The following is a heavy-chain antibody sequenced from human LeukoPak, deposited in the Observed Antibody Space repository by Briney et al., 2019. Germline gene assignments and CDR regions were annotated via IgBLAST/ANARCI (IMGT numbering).Heavy chain of an antibody. CDR3: ARGLYIKKICTNGVCEFDP. J-gene: IGHJ5*02. CDR1: GYTFTAYY. Sequence: ASVKVSCKASGYTFTAYYLHWVRQAPGHGLEWMGWIDPDSGGTNYAQKFQGRVTMTRDTSISTAYMELSRLRSDDTAVYYCARGLYIKKICTNGVCEFDPWGQGTLVTVSS. V-gene: IGHV1-2*02. D-gene: IGHD2-8*01. CDR2: IDPDSGGT.